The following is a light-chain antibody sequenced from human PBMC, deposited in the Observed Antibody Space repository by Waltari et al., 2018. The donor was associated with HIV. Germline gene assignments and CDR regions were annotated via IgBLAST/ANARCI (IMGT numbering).Light chain of an antibody. CDR2: DNY. Sequence: QSLLTQPPSVSAATGQKIIISCSGSTSNTGNNYVSWYQHLPGTAPKVLIYDNYKRPSGIPDRFSGSKSGTSATLAITGLQTGDEADYYCATWDSSLSAVVFGGGTKVTVL. CDR3: ATWDSSLSAVV. J-gene: IGLJ2*01. V-gene: IGLV1-51*01. CDR1: TSNTGNNY.